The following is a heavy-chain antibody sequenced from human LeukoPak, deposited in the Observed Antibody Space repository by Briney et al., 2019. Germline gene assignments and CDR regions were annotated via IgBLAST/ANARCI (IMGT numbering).Heavy chain of an antibody. Sequence: PGGSLRLSCSASGFTFSSYAVSWVRQAPGKGLEWVSAISVSGAGTYYADSVKGRFTISRDNSKNTLFLQMNSLRAEDTAVCYCAKHLSKYCYYAMDVWGQGTTVTVSS. CDR3: AKHLSKYCYYAMDV. CDR1: GFTFSSYA. CDR2: ISVSGAGT. V-gene: IGHV3-23*01. J-gene: IGHJ6*02.